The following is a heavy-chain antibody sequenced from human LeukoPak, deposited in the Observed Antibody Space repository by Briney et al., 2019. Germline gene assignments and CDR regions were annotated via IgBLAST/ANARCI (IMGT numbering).Heavy chain of an antibody. V-gene: IGHV4-39*07. D-gene: IGHD1-26*01. CDR1: GGSIGSSSYY. Sequence: PSETLSLTCTVSGGSIGSSSYYWGWIRQPPGKGLNWIGSIYYSGSTYYNPSLKSRVTISVDTSRDQFSLKLSSVTAADTAVYYCARSIIVGATYYFDYWGQGTLVTVSS. J-gene: IGHJ4*02. CDR2: IYYSGST. CDR3: ARSIIVGATYYFDY.